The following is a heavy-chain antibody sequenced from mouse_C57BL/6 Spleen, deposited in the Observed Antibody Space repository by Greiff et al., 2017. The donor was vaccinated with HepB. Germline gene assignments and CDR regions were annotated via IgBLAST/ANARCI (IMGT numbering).Heavy chain of an antibody. CDR3: ARRNGYYPYYFDY. CDR1: GFTFSSYA. CDR2: ISDGGSYT. Sequence: EVKLMESGGGLVKPGGSLKLSCAASGFTFSSYAMSWVRQTPEKRLEWVATISDGGSYTYYPDNVKGRFTISRDNAKNNLYLQMSHLKSEDTAMYYCARRNGYYPYYFDYWGQGTTLTVSS. J-gene: IGHJ2*01. V-gene: IGHV5-4*03. D-gene: IGHD2-3*01.